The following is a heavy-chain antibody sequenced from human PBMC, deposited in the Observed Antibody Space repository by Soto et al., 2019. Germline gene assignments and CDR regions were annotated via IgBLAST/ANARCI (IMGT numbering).Heavy chain of an antibody. J-gene: IGHJ6*02. CDR3: ARVNPPIQLWSGGMDV. Sequence: SVKVSCKASGGTFSSYTISWVRQAPGQGLEWMGRIIPILGIANYAQKFQGRVTITADESTSTAYMELSSLRSEDTAVYYCARVNPPIQLWSGGMDVWGQGTTVTVSS. D-gene: IGHD5-18*01. V-gene: IGHV1-69*02. CDR2: IIPILGIA. CDR1: GGTFSSYT.